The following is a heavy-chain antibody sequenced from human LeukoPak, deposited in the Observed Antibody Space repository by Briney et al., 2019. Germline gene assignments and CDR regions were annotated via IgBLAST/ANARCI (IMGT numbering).Heavy chain of an antibody. J-gene: IGHJ3*02. CDR2: ISSSSSYI. CDR1: GITFSSYS. CDR3: ASSDSSGWSQAFDI. V-gene: IGHV3-21*01. Sequence: GGSLRLSCAASGITFSSYSMKWVRQAPGKGLEWVSSISSSSSYIYYADSVKGRFTISRDNAKNSLYLQMNSLRAEDTAVYYCASSDSSGWSQAFDIWGQGTMVTVSS. D-gene: IGHD6-19*01.